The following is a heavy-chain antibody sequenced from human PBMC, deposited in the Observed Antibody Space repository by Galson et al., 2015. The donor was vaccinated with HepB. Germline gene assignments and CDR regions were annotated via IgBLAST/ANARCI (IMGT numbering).Heavy chain of an antibody. V-gene: IGHV1-69*13. CDR1: GGTFSDYA. Sequence: SVKVSCKASGGTFSDYAINWVRQAPGQGLEWMGGIIPIFGSANYAQSFQGRVTITADESTSTAYMELGSLRSYDTAVYYFARAGDCTSSSCWSNYYYMDVSLKGTTV. CDR2: IIPIFGSA. D-gene: IGHD2-2*01. J-gene: IGHJ6*03. CDR3: ARAGDCTSSSCWSNYYYMDV.